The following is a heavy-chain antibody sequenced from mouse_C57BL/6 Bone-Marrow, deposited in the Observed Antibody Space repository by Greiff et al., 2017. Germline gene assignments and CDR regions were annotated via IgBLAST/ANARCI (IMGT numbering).Heavy chain of an antibody. V-gene: IGHV1-64*01. CDR1: GYTFTSYW. D-gene: IGHD1-1*01. CDR3: ARVLLLRFYAMDY. Sequence: QVQLQQPGAELVKPGASVKLSCKASGYTFTSYWMHWVKQRPGQGLEWIGMIHPNSGSTNYNEKFKSKATLTVDKSSSTAYMQLSSLTSEDSAVYYCARVLLLRFYAMDYWGQGTSVTVSS. J-gene: IGHJ4*01. CDR2: IHPNSGST.